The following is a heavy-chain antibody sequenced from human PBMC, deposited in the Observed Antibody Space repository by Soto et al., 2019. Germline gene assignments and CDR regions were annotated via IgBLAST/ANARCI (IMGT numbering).Heavy chain of an antibody. CDR1: GGSFSGYY. J-gene: IGHJ6*02. D-gene: IGHD3-10*01. Sequence: SETLSLTCAVYGGSFSGYYWSWIRQPPGKGLEWIGEINHSGSTNYNPSLKSRVTISVDTSKNQFSLKLSSVTAAVTAVYYCARVSRSHYYGSGSYYGYDYYGMDVWGQGTTVTVS. CDR2: INHSGST. V-gene: IGHV4-34*01. CDR3: ARVSRSHYYGSGSYYGYDYYGMDV.